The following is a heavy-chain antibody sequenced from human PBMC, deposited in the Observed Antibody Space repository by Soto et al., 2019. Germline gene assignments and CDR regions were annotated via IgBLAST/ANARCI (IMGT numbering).Heavy chain of an antibody. CDR1: GGSISSGGYY. Sequence: QVQLQESGPGLVKPSQTLSLTCTVSGGSISSGGYYWSWIRQHPGKGLEWIGYMSYSGSTYNNPSLKSRGTISADTSKNQFSLKLSSVTAADTAVYYCARRDVLRYFDPWGQGTLVTVSS. D-gene: IGHD3-9*01. J-gene: IGHJ5*02. CDR2: MSYSGST. CDR3: ARRDVLRYFDP. V-gene: IGHV4-31*03.